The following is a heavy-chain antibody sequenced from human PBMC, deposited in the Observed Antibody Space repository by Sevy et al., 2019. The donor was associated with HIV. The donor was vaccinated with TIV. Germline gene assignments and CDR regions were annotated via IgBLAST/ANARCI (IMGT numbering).Heavy chain of an antibody. J-gene: IGHJ4*02. CDR2: ISGSGGST. CDR3: AKALVRVFYGDSIFFDY. D-gene: IGHD4-17*01. V-gene: IGHV3-23*01. CDR1: GFSFSNFG. Sequence: GGSLRLSCAASGFSFSNFGMSWVRQAPGKGLEWVLAISGSGGSTFYADSVKGRFIISRDNSKKTLYLQMSSLRAEDTGVYYCAKALVRVFYGDSIFFDYWGQGTLVTVSS.